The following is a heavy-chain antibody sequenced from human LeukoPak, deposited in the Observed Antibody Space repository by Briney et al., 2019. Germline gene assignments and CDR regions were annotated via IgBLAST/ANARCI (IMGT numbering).Heavy chain of an antibody. CDR1: GFTFSSYW. CDR3: AGGRDVYRY. V-gene: IGHV3-7*01. J-gene: IGHJ4*02. D-gene: IGHD5-24*01. Sequence: GGSLRLSCAASGFTFSSYWMTWVRQAPGKGLEWVANIKQDGSEKYYVDSVKGRFTISRGNAENSLYLQMNSLRAEDTAVYYCAGGRDVYRYWGQGTLVTVSS. CDR2: IKQDGSEK.